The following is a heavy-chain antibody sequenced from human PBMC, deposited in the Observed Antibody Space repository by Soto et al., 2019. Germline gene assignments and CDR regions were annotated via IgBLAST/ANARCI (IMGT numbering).Heavy chain of an antibody. CDR3: TSHAPEDMIRK. J-gene: IGHJ4*02. V-gene: IGHV3-73*02. D-gene: IGHD2-15*01. CDR2: IRNKANSYAT. Sequence: EVQLVESGGGLVQPGGSLTLSCVASGFTFSGSSMHWVRQAAGKGLEWVCRIRNKANSYATAYAASVKGRFTISRDDSNNTAYLQMNSLKTADTAVYYCTSHAPEDMIRKWGQGTLVTVSA. CDR1: GFTFSGSS.